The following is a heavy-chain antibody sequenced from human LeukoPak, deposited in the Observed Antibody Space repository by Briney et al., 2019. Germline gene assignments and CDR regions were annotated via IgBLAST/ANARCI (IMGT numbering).Heavy chain of an antibody. J-gene: IGHJ5*02. CDR3: ARVGIAAAGSVWFDP. CDR1: GGSLSTSSHF. CDR2: IYTSGST. Sequence: SETLCLTSAVPGGSLSTSSHFSAWIRQPPGKGLEWIGRIYTSGSTTYNPSLKTRVTISVAMSKKQFSLKLSSVTAADPAVYYCARVGIAAAGSVWFDPWGQGTLVTVSS. D-gene: IGHD6-13*01. V-gene: IGHV4-39*07.